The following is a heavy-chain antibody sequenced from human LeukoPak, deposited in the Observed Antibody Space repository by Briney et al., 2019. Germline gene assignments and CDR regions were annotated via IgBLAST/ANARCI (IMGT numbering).Heavy chain of an antibody. CDR3: TRGGFDHNMDV. CDR1: GFSLSRYW. D-gene: IGHD3-9*01. J-gene: IGHJ6*03. V-gene: IGHV3-74*01. CDR2: IDNDGTDT. Sequence: GGSLRLSCAASGFSLSRYWMHWVRQAPGTGLVWVSYIDNDGTDTNYADSVRGRFSVSRDNAKNTLYLQMNGLRAEDTAVYYCTRGGFDHNMDVWGKGTTVT.